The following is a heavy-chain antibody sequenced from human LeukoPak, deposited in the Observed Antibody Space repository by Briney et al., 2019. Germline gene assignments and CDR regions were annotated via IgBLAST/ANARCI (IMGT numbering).Heavy chain of an antibody. CDR1: GFNFNNYA. V-gene: IGHV3-23*01. Sequence: GGSLRLSCAASGFNFNNYAMSWVRQAPGKGLEWVSHIVASSGATFYADSVKGRFTISRDNSKNTVYLQMNSLRAEDTAVFYCAKARRQYYYETSGDAFDIWGQGTMVTVSS. CDR2: IVASSGAT. D-gene: IGHD3-22*01. CDR3: AKARRQYYYETSGDAFDI. J-gene: IGHJ3*02.